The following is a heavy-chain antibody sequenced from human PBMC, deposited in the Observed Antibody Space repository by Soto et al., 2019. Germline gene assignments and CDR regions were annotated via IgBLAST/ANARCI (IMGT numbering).Heavy chain of an antibody. CDR3: ARDQIVVVPAAHNWFDP. J-gene: IGHJ5*02. D-gene: IGHD2-2*01. V-gene: IGHV1-18*01. CDR2: ISAYNGNT. Sequence: ASVKVSCKASGYTFTSYGISWVRQAPGQGLEWMGWISAYNGNTNYAQKLQGRVTMTTDTPTSTAYMELRSLRFDDTAVYYCARDQIVVVPAAHNWFDPWGQGTLVTDSS. CDR1: GYTFTSYG.